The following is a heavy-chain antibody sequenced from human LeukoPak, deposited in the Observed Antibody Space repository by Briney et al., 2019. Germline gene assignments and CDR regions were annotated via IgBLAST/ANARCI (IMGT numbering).Heavy chain of an antibody. J-gene: IGHJ4*02. CDR1: GFTFNNSG. D-gene: IGHD3-22*01. CDR3: ARGQEYYYDSSAYSKFDY. V-gene: IGHV3-33*01. Sequence: GGSLRLSCAAPGFTFNNSGMHGGREAPGEGLERGAAIWYDGSNKYYADSVTGRFTISRDNSKNTLYLQMNSLRVEDTALYYCARGQEYYYDSSAYSKFDYWGQGTLVTVSS. CDR2: IWYDGSNK.